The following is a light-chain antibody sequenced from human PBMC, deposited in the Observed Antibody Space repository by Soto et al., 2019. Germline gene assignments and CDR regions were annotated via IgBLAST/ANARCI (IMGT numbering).Light chain of an antibody. CDR2: AAS. CDR3: KQLNTYPIT. CDR1: HGISSY. V-gene: IGKV1-9*01. Sequence: DIQMTQSPSTLSASVGDRVTITCRASHGISSYLAWYQQKPGKALKLLIYAASTLQSGVPSRFSGSGSGTDFTLTIRSLQPEDFATYYCKQLNTYPITFGQGTRLEIK. J-gene: IGKJ5*01.